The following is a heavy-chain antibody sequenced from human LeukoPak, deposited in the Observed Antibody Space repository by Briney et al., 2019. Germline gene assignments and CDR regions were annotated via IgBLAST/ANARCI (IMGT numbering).Heavy chain of an antibody. CDR3: AAFITTKLDY. V-gene: IGHV3-30*03. D-gene: IGHD3-22*01. CDR2: ASSDEINQ. Sequence: GRSLRLSCVISGFTLKNHGLHWVRQAPSKGLEWVAVASSDEINQYYADSVKGRFIISRDNSRNTLNLQMNNLRTEDTAFYYCAAFITTKLDYWGQGILVTVSS. CDR1: GFTLKNHG. J-gene: IGHJ4*02.